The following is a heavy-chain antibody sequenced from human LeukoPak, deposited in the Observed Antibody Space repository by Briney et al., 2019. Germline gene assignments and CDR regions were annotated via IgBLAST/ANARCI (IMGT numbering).Heavy chain of an antibody. D-gene: IGHD3-10*01. J-gene: IGHJ4*02. CDR1: GFAFSTFA. CDR3: AIQIRGVIY. CDR2: ISCDGRST. Sequence: GGSLRLSCAASGFAFSTFAMHWVRQAPGKGLEYVSGISCDGRSTFYADSVKGRFTISRDNSKNTLYLQVGGLRAEDMAVYYCAIQIRGVIYWGQGTLVTVSS. V-gene: IGHV3-64*02.